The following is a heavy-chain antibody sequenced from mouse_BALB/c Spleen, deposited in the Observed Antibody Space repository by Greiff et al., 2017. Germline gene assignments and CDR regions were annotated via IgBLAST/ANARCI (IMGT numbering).Heavy chain of an antibody. CDR3: ARDGGSTMITSWFAY. Sequence: DVMLVESGGGLVQPGGSRKLSCAASGFTFSDYGMAWVRQAPGKGPEWVAFISNLAYSIYYADTVTGRFTISRENAKNTLYLEMSSLRSEDTAMYYCARDGGSTMITSWFAYWGQGTLVTVSA. CDR2: ISNLAYSI. J-gene: IGHJ3*01. D-gene: IGHD2-4*01. V-gene: IGHV5-15*02. CDR1: GFTFSDYG.